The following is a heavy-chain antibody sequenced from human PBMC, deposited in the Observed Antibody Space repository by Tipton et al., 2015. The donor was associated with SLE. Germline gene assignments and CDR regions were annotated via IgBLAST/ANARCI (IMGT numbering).Heavy chain of an antibody. CDR2: IYYSGST. V-gene: IGHV4-61*05. CDR3: AKGYYDFWSGYSYDAFDI. CDR1: GGSISSSSHY. J-gene: IGHJ3*02. Sequence: TLSLTCTVSGGSISSSSHYWSWIRQPPGKGLEWIGYIYYSGSTNYNPSLKSRVTISVDTSKNRFSLKLSSVTAADTAVYYCAKGYYDFWSGYSYDAFDIWGQGTMVTVSS. D-gene: IGHD3-3*01.